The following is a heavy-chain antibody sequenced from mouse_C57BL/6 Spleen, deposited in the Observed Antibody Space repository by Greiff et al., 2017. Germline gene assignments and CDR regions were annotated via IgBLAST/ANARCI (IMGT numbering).Heavy chain of an antibody. Sequence: VQLQQSGAELVRPGASVKLSCKASGYTFTDYYINWVKQRPGQGLEWIARIYPGSGNTYYNEKFKGKATLTAEKSSSPAYMQLSSLTSEDSAVYFCARDSVATDYAMDYWGQGTSVTVSS. CDR1: GYTFTDYY. J-gene: IGHJ4*01. V-gene: IGHV1-76*01. D-gene: IGHD1-1*02. CDR3: ARDSVATDYAMDY. CDR2: IYPGSGNT.